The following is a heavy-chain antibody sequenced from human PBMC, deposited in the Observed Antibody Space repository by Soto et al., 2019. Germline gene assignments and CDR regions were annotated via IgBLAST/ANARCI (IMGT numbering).Heavy chain of an antibody. CDR2: ISYDGSNK. V-gene: IGHV3-30-3*01. CDR1: GFTFSSYA. J-gene: IGHJ3*02. D-gene: IGHD5-12*01. Sequence: QVQLVESGGGVVQPGRSLRLSCAASGFTFSSYAMHWVRQAPGKGLEWVAVISYDGSNKYYADSVKGRFTISRDNSKNXXYLQMNSLRAEDTAVYYCARDREGGGYLSSHAFDIWGQGTMVTVSS. CDR3: ARDREGGGYLSSHAFDI.